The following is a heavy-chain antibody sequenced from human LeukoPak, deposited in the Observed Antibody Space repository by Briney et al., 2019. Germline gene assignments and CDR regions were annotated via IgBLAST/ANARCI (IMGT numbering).Heavy chain of an antibody. D-gene: IGHD6-13*01. J-gene: IGHJ4*02. Sequence: SVKVSCKASGGTFSSYAISWVRQAPGQGLEWMGGIIPIFGTANYAQKFQGRVTITADESTSTAYMELSSLGSEDTAVYYCAREAAALGSLDYWGQGTLVTVSS. CDR3: AREAAALGSLDY. CDR1: GGTFSSYA. CDR2: IIPIFGTA. V-gene: IGHV1-69*13.